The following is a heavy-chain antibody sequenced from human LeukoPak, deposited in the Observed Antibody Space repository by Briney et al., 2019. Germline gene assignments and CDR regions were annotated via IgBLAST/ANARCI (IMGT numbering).Heavy chain of an antibody. Sequence: ASVKVSCKASGYTFTCYAMNWVRQAPGQGLEWMGWINTNTGNPTYAQGFTGRFVFSLDTSVSTAYLQISSLKAEDTAVYYCARVGSSYYDILTGYSPDYWGQGTLVTVSS. CDR1: GYTFTCYA. CDR2: INTNTGNP. J-gene: IGHJ4*02. CDR3: ARVGSSYYDILTGYSPDY. D-gene: IGHD3-9*01. V-gene: IGHV7-4-1*02.